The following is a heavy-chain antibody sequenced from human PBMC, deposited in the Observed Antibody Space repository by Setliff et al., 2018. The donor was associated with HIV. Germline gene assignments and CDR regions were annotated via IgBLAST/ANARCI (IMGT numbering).Heavy chain of an antibody. Sequence: WASVKVSCKASGYTFTSYGISWVRQAPGQGLEWMGWISAYNGNTNYAQKLKGRVTMTTDTSTSTAYMEVRSLRSDDSAVYYCARKGTGDAFDIWGQGTMVTVSS. CDR1: GYTFTSYG. J-gene: IGHJ3*02. CDR3: ARKGTGDAFDI. V-gene: IGHV1-18*01. CDR2: ISAYNGNT. D-gene: IGHD1-1*01.